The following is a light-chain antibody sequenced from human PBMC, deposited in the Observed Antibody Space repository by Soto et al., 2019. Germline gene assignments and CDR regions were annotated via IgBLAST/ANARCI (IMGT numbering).Light chain of an antibody. V-gene: IGLV1-51*02. Sequence: QSVLTQPPSVSAAPGQKVTISCSGTSSNIGNNYVSWYQQLPETAPKLLIYENNKRPSGIPDRFSGSKSGTSATLGITGLQTGDEVDYYCGTWDSSLSAGVFGGGTKLTVL. J-gene: IGLJ2*01. CDR2: ENN. CDR3: GTWDSSLSAGV. CDR1: SSNIGNNY.